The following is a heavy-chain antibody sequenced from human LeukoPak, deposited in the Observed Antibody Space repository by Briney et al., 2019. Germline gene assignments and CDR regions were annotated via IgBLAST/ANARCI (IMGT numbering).Heavy chain of an antibody. Sequence: SETLSLTRTVSGGSVSTYYWSWIRQPPGKGLEWIGYIYYSGSTNYNPSLKGRLTISVDTSNNQFSLKLSSVTAADTAVYYCASTSGYCSGGNCYSAFDYWGQGTLVTVSS. V-gene: IGHV4-59*02. CDR3: ASTSGYCSGGNCYSAFDY. D-gene: IGHD2-15*01. CDR2: IYYSGST. CDR1: GGSVSTYY. J-gene: IGHJ4*02.